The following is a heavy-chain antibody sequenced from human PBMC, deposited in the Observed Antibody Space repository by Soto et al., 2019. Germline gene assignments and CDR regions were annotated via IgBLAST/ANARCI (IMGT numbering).Heavy chain of an antibody. J-gene: IGHJ5*02. V-gene: IGHV4-30-2*01. D-gene: IGHD3-22*01. CDR2: IYHSGNT. CDR1: GGSISSGGYS. Sequence: LALTCAVSGGSISSGGYSWIWVRQPPGNGLEWIGYIYHSGNTYYNPSLKSRVTISVGRSKNQFSLKLSSVTAADTAVYYCARCCYYDSSGYYYPNWFDPWGEGPLVTFSS. CDR3: ARCCYYDSSGYYYPNWFDP.